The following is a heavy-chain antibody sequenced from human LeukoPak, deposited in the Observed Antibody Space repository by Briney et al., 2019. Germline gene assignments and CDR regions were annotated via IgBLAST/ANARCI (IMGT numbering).Heavy chain of an antibody. V-gene: IGHV3-21*01. Sequence: GGSLRLSCEASGFAFNSYTITWVRQAPGKGLESVSSITSRSSHIYIADSVKGRFTISRDNAKNSLFLQMSSLRVEDTAVYYCARVAQGATTENYFYYYMDVWGKGTTVIVSS. D-gene: IGHD4-11*01. CDR2: ITSRSSHI. CDR1: GFAFNSYT. CDR3: ARVAQGATTENYFYYYMDV. J-gene: IGHJ6*03.